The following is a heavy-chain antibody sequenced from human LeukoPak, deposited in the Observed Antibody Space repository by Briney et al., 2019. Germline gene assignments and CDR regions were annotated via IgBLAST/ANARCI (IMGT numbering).Heavy chain of an antibody. V-gene: IGHV3-21*01. J-gene: IGHJ4*02. CDR2: ISSSSSYI. CDR1: GFTFSNAW. D-gene: IGHD3-9*01. Sequence: GGSLRLSCAASGFTFSNAWMSWVRQAPGKGLEWVSSISSSSSYIYYADSVKGLFTISRDNAKNSLYLQMNSLRVEDTAVYYCARGYYDTLTGPDYWGQGTLVTVSS. CDR3: ARGYYDTLTGPDY.